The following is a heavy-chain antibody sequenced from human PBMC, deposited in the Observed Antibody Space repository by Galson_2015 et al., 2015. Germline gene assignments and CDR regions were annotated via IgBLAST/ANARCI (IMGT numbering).Heavy chain of an antibody. Sequence: SLRLSCAASGFTFSSYEMNWVRQAPGKGLEWVSYISSGGTSMFYADSVKGRFTISRDGAKNSLYLQMNSLRAEDTAVYYCSKVRGGDSYYFDYWGQGTLVTVSS. CDR2: ISSGGTSM. CDR3: SKVRGGDSYYFDY. CDR1: GFTFSSYE. D-gene: IGHD5-18*01. V-gene: IGHV3-48*03. J-gene: IGHJ4*02.